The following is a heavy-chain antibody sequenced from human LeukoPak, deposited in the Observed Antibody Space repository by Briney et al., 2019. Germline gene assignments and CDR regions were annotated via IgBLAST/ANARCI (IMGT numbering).Heavy chain of an antibody. CDR2: VYYGRSP. CDR1: GVSISRSTYY. CDR3: ARSSGTGTFSY. J-gene: IGHJ4*02. Sequence: SETLSLTCTVSGVSISRSTYYWAWIRQPPGKGLEWIGSVYYGRSPYFNPSLESRATISVDTSKNHFSLKMSSVTAADTAVYYCARSSGTGTFSYWGQGTLVTVSS. D-gene: IGHD6-25*01. V-gene: IGHV4-39*02.